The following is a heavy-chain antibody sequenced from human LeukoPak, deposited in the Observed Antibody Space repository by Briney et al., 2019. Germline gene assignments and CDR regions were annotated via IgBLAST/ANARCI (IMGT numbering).Heavy chain of an antibody. V-gene: IGHV4-39*01. CDR3: ARLAAGTWSYDY. CDR2: LYYSGRT. CDR1: GGSMSSSSHY. J-gene: IGHJ4*02. D-gene: IGHD6-13*01. Sequence: SETLSLTCSVSGGSMSSSSHYWGWVRQPPGKELQWIGSLYYSGRTFYTPSLESRVTMSIDTSNNQFSLRMSSVTAADTAVYYYARLAAGTWSYDYWGQGSLVTVSS.